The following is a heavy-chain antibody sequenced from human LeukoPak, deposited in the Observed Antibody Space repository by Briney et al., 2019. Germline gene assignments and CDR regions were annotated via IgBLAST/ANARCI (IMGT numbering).Heavy chain of an antibody. D-gene: IGHD2-2*01. Sequence: PSETLSLTCTVSGYSISSGYYWGWIRQPPGKGLEWIGSIYHSGSTYYNPSLKSRVTISVDTSQNQFSLKLSSVTAADTAVYYCARDRGKGGLPAAVNSWGQGTLVTVSS. CDR3: ARDRGKGGLPAAVNS. V-gene: IGHV4-38-2*02. CDR1: GYSISSGYY. CDR2: IYHSGST. J-gene: IGHJ4*02.